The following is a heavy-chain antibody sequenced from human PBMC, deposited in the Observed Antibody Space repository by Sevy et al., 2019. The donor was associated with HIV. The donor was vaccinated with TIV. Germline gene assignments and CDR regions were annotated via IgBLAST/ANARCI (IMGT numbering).Heavy chain of an antibody. CDR2: ISPFNGDT. J-gene: IGHJ4*02. CDR1: GYTFTSYR. Sequence: ASVKVACEASGYTFTSYRIYWVRQAPGQGLEWMGWISPFNGDTNYAQKFQGRVTMITDTSTSTAYMERRSLRSDDTAVYYCARAYCSGGSCYSLAYWGQGALVTVSS. V-gene: IGHV1-18*01. D-gene: IGHD2-15*01. CDR3: ARAYCSGGSCYSLAY.